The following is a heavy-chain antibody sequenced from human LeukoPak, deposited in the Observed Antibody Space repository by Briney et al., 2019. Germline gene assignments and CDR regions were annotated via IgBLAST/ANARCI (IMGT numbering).Heavy chain of an antibody. J-gene: IGHJ5*02. CDR3: ARIGGVLLVSSVNWFDP. D-gene: IGHD3-16*01. CDR2: IIPIFGTA. Sequence: SVKVSCKASGGTFSSYAISWVRQAPGQGLEWMGGIIPIFGTANYAQKFQGRVTITADKSTSTAYMELRSLRSDDTAVYYCARIGGVLLVSSVNWFDPWGQGTLVTVSS. V-gene: IGHV1-69*06. CDR1: GGTFSSYA.